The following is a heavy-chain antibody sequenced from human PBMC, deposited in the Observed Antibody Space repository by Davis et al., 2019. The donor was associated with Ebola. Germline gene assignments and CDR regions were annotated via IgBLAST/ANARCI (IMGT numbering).Heavy chain of an antibody. CDR3: ATYEFSYAMDV. CDR1: GNSITAYH. CDR2: GHHTGSS. D-gene: IGHD3-3*01. Sequence: MPGGSLRLSCSVSGNSITAYHWTWVRQAAGRGLEWIGYGHHTGSSSYNPSLKGRATISVDVSKHEFSLKLTSVTAADTAIYFCATYEFSYAMDVWGQGTTVTVSS. J-gene: IGHJ6*02. V-gene: IGHV4-59*08.